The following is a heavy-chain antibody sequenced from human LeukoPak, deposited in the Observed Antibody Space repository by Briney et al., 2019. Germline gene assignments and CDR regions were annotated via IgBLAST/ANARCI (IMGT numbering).Heavy chain of an antibody. CDR3: ARGFSYCDY. Sequence: ASVKVSCKASGYTFTSYGISWVRQAPRQGLEWMGWLNPNSGGTNYAQTFQGRVTMTRDTSISTAYMELSSLISDDTALYYCARGFSYCDYWGQGTLVTVSS. V-gene: IGHV1-2*02. CDR2: LNPNSGGT. CDR1: GYTFTSYG. J-gene: IGHJ4*02.